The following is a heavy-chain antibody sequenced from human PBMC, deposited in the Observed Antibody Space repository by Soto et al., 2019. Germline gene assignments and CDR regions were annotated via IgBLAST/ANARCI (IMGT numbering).Heavy chain of an antibody. CDR1: GFTFSSYA. V-gene: IGHV3-23*01. D-gene: IGHD6-19*01. CDR2: ISGSGGST. J-gene: IGHJ4*02. Sequence: EVQLLESGGGLVQPGGSLRLSCAASGFTFSSYAMSWVRQAPGKGLEWVSAISGSGGSTYYADSVKGRFTISRDNSENTLYLQMNSLRAEDPAVYYCAKDLSSGGWEGWGQGTLVTVSS. CDR3: AKDLSSGGWEG.